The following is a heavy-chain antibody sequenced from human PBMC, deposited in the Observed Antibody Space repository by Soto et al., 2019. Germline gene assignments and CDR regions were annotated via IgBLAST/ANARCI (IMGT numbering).Heavy chain of an antibody. CDR3: AKGVELDV. V-gene: IGHV3-23*01. D-gene: IGHD1-26*01. CDR2: IGDSGAST. Sequence: EVLLLESGGGLVQPGGSLRLSCEASGFSFSSFAMNWVRQAPGKGLEWVSAIGDSGASTYYADSVKGRFTISRDNSRNTLYLQLNSLGAEDTYVYYCAKGVELDVWGNGTTVTVSS. CDR1: GFSFSSFA. J-gene: IGHJ6*04.